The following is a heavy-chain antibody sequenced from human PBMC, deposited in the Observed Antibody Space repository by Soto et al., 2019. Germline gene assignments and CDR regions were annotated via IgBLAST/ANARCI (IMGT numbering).Heavy chain of an antibody. V-gene: IGHV3-7*01. Sequence: GGSLRLCCAASGFTFSSYWMSWVRQAPGKGLEWVANIKQDGSEKYYVDSVKGRFTISRDNAKNSLYLQMNSLRAEDTAVYYCAREGNAGWNYDYYFDYWGQGTLVTVSS. CDR2: IKQDGSEK. CDR3: AREGNAGWNYDYYFDY. D-gene: IGHD1-7*01. J-gene: IGHJ4*02. CDR1: GFTFSSYW.